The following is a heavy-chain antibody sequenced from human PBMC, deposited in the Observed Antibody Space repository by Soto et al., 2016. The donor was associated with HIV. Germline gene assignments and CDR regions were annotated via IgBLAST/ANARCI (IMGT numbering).Heavy chain of an antibody. CDR3: ARDSRSPSFYDGSGRGKFYFDY. D-gene: IGHD6-19*01. CDR1: GFTLSSYT. Sequence: EVQLLESGGGLVQPGGSLRLSCAASGFTLSSYTMSWVRQAPGKGLEWVSCMSAEGTNTYYIDSVKGRFTLSRDNSKNTLYLQMNSLRAEDTAVYYCARDSRSPSFYDGSGRGKFYFDYWGPGTLVTVSS. V-gene: IGHV3-23*01. J-gene: IGHJ4*02. CDR2: MSAEGTNT.